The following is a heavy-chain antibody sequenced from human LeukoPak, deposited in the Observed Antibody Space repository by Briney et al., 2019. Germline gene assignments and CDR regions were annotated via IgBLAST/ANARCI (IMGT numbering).Heavy chain of an antibody. CDR3: ASWNDGWEFDY. D-gene: IGHD1-1*01. CDR1: GFTFSSSW. V-gene: IGHV3-7*05. CDR2: IKEDGTEE. Sequence: GSLRLSCAASGFTFSSSWMTWVRQAPGKGLEWVAHIKEDGTEEYYVDSVKGRFTISRDNAKNSLYLQMNSLRAEDTAVYYCASWNDGWEFDYWGQGTLVSVSS. J-gene: IGHJ4*02.